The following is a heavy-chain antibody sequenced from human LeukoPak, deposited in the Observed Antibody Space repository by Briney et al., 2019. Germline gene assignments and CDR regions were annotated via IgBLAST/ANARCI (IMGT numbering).Heavy chain of an antibody. CDR3: TTFFQWLVRFDY. CDR2: IKSKTDGGTT. J-gene: IGHJ4*02. CDR1: GFTFSNAW. V-gene: IGHV3-15*01. D-gene: IGHD6-19*01. Sequence: PGGSLRLSCAASGFTFSNAWMSWVRQAPGKGLEWVGRIKSKTDGGTTDYAAPVKGRFTISRDDSKNTLYLQMNSLKTEDTAVYYCTTFFQWLVRFDYWGQGTLVTVSS.